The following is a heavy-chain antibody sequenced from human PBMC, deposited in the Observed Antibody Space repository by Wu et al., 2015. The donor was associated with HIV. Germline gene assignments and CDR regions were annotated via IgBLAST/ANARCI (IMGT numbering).Heavy chain of an antibody. CDR3: VRDNGYCSGGSCYDDYFDY. Sequence: QVQLVQSGAEVKKPGASVKVSCKASGYTFTSYYMHWVRQAPGQGLEWMGIINPSGGSTSYAQKFQGRVTMTRDTSTSTVYMELSSLRSEDTAVYYCVRDNGYCSGGSCYDDYFDYWGQGTLVTVSS. CDR1: GYTFTSYY. D-gene: IGHD2-15*01. J-gene: IGHJ4*02. V-gene: IGHV1-46*01. CDR2: INPSGGST.